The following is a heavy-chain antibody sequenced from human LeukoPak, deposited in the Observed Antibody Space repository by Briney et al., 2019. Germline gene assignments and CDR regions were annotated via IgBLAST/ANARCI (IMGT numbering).Heavy chain of an antibody. D-gene: IGHD4-17*01. CDR1: GFTFSNYA. CDR2: ISGGGGST. J-gene: IGHJ5*02. Sequence: GGSLRLSCAASGFTFSNYALSWVRQAPGKGLEWVSGISGGGGSTYYADSVKGRFTISRDKSKNTLYLQMDSLRAEDTAVYYCAKVRDSAAVTGRFDNWGQGTMVTVSS. V-gene: IGHV3-23*01. CDR3: AKVRDSAAVTGRFDN.